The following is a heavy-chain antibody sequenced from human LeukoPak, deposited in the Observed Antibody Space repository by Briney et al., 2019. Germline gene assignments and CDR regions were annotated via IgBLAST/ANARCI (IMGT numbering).Heavy chain of an antibody. CDR3: ARPRYYGSGSYSDYMDV. CDR1: GGSISIYY. V-gene: IGHV4-59*01. D-gene: IGHD3-10*01. J-gene: IGHJ6*03. CDR2: IYYSGST. Sequence: PSETLSLTCTLSGGSISIYYGSWIRQPPGKGLEWIGYIYYSGSTNYNPSLKGRFTISVETSKNQFSLKLSSVTAADTAVYYCARPRYYGSGSYSDYMDVWGKGTTVTVSS.